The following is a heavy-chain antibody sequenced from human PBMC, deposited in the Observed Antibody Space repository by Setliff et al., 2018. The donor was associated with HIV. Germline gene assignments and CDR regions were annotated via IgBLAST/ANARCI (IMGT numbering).Heavy chain of an antibody. D-gene: IGHD6-13*01. CDR2: IYHSGST. CDR1: GYSISSGYY. CDR3: ARESPSSSWFYFDF. Sequence: PSETLSLTCAVSGYSISSGYYWGWIRQPPGKGLEWIGSIYHSGSTYYNPSLKSRVTVSVDTSKNQFSLKLGSVTAADTAVYYCARESPSSSWFYFDFWGQGTLVTVSS. V-gene: IGHV4-38-2*02. J-gene: IGHJ4*02.